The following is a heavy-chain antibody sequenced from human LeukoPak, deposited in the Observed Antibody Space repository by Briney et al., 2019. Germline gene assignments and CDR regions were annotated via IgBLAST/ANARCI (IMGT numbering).Heavy chain of an antibody. D-gene: IGHD3-10*01. CDR2: IYSDGTT. J-gene: IGHJ4*02. V-gene: IGHV3-53*04. Sequence: GGSLRLSCAASGFTFSSYAMSWVRQAPGKGLEWVSLIYSDGTTYYADSVRRRFTISRHTSKNTLSLQMNSLRAEDTAVYYCARLRIKAGNFDYWGQGTLVTVSS. CDR1: GFTFSSYA. CDR3: ARLRIKAGNFDY.